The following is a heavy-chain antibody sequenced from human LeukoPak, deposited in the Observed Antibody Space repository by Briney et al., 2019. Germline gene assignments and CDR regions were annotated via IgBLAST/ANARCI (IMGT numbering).Heavy chain of an antibody. V-gene: IGHV3-30*04. D-gene: IGHD6-19*01. CDR1: GFTFSSYA. J-gene: IGHJ4*02. Sequence: PGRSLRLSCAASGFTFSSYAMHWVRQAPGKGLEWVAVISYDGSNKYYADSVKGRFTISRDNAKNSLYLQMNSLRAEDTALYYCAKDLSEYSSGSDYWGQGTLVTVSS. CDR2: ISYDGSNK. CDR3: AKDLSEYSSGSDY.